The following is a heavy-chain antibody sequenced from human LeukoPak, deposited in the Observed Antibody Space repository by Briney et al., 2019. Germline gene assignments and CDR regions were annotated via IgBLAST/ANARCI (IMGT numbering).Heavy chain of an antibody. CDR3: TTDTSDYDFWSGYSVVAFDI. CDR2: IKSKTDGGTT. CDR1: GFTFSNAW. D-gene: IGHD3-3*01. J-gene: IGHJ3*02. V-gene: IGHV3-15*01. Sequence: GGSLRLSCAASGFTFSNAWMSWVRQAPGKGLEWVGRIKSKTDGGTTDYAAPVKGRFTISRDDSKSTLYLQMNSLKTEDTAVYYCTTDTSDYDFWSGYSVVAFDIWGQGTMVTVSS.